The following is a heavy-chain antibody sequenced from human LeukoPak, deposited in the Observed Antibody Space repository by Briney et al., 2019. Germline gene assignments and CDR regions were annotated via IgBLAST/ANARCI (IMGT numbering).Heavy chain of an antibody. D-gene: IGHD2-8*01. CDR3: ATCLCSPGLCYGECEYFYH. Sequence: GASVKVSCKTSGYTFTSYGIIWVRQAPGQGLEWMGWISPYNGKTNHAQRFQDRMTVTTDTSTTTAYMELRSLRADDTAVYYCATCLCSPGLCYGECEYFYHWGQGTLVTVSS. V-gene: IGHV1-18*01. CDR1: GYTFTSYG. J-gene: IGHJ1*01. CDR2: ISPYNGKT.